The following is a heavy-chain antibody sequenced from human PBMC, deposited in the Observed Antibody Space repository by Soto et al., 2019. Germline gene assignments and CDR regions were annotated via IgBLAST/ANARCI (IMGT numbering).Heavy chain of an antibody. Sequence: QVQLVESGGGVVQPGRSLRLSCAASGFTFSSYGMHWVRQAPGKGLEWVAVISYDGSNKYYADSVKGRFTISRDNSKNTLYLQMNSLRAEDTAVYYCAKAAYHYDSSGYSPIDYWGQGTLVTVSS. CDR1: GFTFSSYG. CDR2: ISYDGSNK. D-gene: IGHD3-22*01. J-gene: IGHJ4*02. CDR3: AKAAYHYDSSGYSPIDY. V-gene: IGHV3-30*18.